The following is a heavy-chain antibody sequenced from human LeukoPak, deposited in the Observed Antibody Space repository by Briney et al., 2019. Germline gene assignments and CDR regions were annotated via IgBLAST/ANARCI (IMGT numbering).Heavy chain of an antibody. J-gene: IGHJ4*02. Sequence: SETLSLTCAVYGGSFSGYYWSWIRQPPGKGLEWIGEINHSGSTNYNPSLKSRVTISVDTSKNQFSLKLSSVTAADTAVYYCAGTRRAAAGTHYFDYWGQGTLVTVSS. V-gene: IGHV4-34*01. CDR2: INHSGST. D-gene: IGHD6-13*01. CDR3: AGTRRAAAGTHYFDY. CDR1: GGSFSGYY.